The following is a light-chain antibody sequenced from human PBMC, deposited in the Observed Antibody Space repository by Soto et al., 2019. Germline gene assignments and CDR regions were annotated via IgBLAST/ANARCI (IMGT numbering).Light chain of an antibody. CDR3: SSYTSSSLHT. V-gene: IGLV2-14*01. CDR2: EVS. J-gene: IGLJ3*02. CDR1: SSDVGGYNY. Sequence: QSVLTQPASVSGSPGQSITISCTGTSSDVGGYNYVSWYQQHPGKAPKLMIYEVSNRPSGVSNRFSGSKSGNTASLTISGLQAEDEADYYCSSYTSSSLHTFGGGTKLTVL.